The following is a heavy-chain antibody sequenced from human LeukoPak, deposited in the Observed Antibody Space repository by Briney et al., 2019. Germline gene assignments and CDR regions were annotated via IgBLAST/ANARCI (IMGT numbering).Heavy chain of an antibody. J-gene: IGHJ4*02. Sequence: ASVKVSCKASGYTFTGYYMHWVRQAPGKELEWMGWINPKSGGSNYAQKFQGRVTMTRDTSISTAYMELSRLRSDDTAVYYCARERSSGSYFSYWGQGTLVTVSS. CDR1: GYTFTGYY. CDR2: INPKSGGS. D-gene: IGHD1-26*01. CDR3: ARERSSGSYFSY. V-gene: IGHV1-2*02.